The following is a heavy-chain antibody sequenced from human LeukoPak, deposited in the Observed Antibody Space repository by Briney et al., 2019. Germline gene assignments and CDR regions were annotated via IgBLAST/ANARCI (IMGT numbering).Heavy chain of an antibody. CDR2: MYYCGRH. CDR1: GGSISSYY. V-gene: IGHV4-59*01. CDR3: ARARAERVYYYGMDV. J-gene: IGHJ6*02. D-gene: IGHD1-1*01. Sequence: SETLSLTCTVSGGSISSYYWSWIRQPPGKGLEWIGYMYYCGRHNINPSLKSRVTLSVVTSKNQFSLTLSSVTAADTAVYYCARARAERVYYYGMDVWGQGTTVTVSS.